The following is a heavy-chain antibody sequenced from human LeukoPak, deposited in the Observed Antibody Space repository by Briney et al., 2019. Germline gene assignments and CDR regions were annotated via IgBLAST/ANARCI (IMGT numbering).Heavy chain of an antibody. CDR2: INPNSGGT. CDR3: ARALDSSGYFDY. Sequence: GASVKVSCKASGYTFTGYYMYWVRQAPGQGLEWMGWINPNSGGTNYAQKFQGRVTMTRDTSISTAYMELSRLRSDDTAVYYCARALDSSGYFDYWGQGTLVTVSS. D-gene: IGHD3-22*01. V-gene: IGHV1-2*02. CDR1: GYTFTGYY. J-gene: IGHJ4*02.